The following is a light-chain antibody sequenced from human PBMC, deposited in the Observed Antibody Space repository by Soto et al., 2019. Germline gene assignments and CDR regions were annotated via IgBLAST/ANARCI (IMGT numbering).Light chain of an antibody. CDR1: QSVSSSS. CDR3: QQYNNWPRT. J-gene: IGKJ1*01. CDR2: GAS. V-gene: IGKV3-20*01. Sequence: EIVLTQSPGTLSLSPGERATLSCRASQSVSSSSLAWYQQKPGQAPRLLIYGASSRATGIPDRFSGSGSGTDFTLTINRLEPEDFAVYYCQQYNNWPRTFGQGTKVDIK.